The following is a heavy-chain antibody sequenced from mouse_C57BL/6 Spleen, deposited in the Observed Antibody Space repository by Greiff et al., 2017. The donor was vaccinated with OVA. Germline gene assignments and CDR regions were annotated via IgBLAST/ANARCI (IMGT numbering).Heavy chain of an antibody. V-gene: IGHV5-16*01. Sequence: DVHLVESEGGLVQPGSSMKLSCTASGFTFSDYYMAWVRQVPEKGLEWVANINYDGSSTYYLDSLKSRFIISRDNAKNILYLQMSSLKSEDTATYYCARGPYYYGSSYYAMDYWGQGTSVTVSS. D-gene: IGHD1-1*01. CDR1: GFTFSDYY. CDR2: INYDGSST. CDR3: ARGPYYYGSSYYAMDY. J-gene: IGHJ4*01.